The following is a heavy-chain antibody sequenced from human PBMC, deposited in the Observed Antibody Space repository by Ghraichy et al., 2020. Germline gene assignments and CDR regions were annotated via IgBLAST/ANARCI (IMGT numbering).Heavy chain of an antibody. CDR2: ISGSGGST. Sequence: LTCAAFGFTFSSYAMSWVRQAPGKGLEWVSAISGSGGSTYYADSVKGRFTISRDNSKNTLYLQMNSLRAEDTAVYYCAKGSLWSGWYYFDYWGQGTLVTVSS. CDR3: AKGSLWSGWYYFDY. D-gene: IGHD2-15*01. V-gene: IGHV3-23*01. CDR1: GFTFSSYA. J-gene: IGHJ4*02.